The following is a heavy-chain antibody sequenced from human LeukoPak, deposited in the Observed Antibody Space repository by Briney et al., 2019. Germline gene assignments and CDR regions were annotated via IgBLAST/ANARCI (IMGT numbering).Heavy chain of an antibody. CDR3: ASGSNRVFDY. Sequence: GGSLRLSCAASGFTFSSYAMSWVRQAPGKGLEWVSMTYGDGSTNYADSVKGRFTISRDNSKNTLYVRINSLRVEDTAVYYCASGSNRVFDYWGQGTLVTVSS. V-gene: IGHV3-53*01. J-gene: IGHJ4*02. D-gene: IGHD1-1*01. CDR1: GFTFSSYA. CDR2: TYGDGST.